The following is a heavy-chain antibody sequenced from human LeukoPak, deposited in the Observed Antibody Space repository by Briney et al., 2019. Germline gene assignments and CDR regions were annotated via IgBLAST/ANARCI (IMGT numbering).Heavy chain of an antibody. CDR3: ARDRGYCSDGSCYSNFDY. J-gene: IGHJ4*02. V-gene: IGHV3-7*01. D-gene: IGHD2-15*01. CDR1: GFTFSSHW. Sequence: GGSLRLSCAASGFTFSSHWMHWVRQAPGKGLEWVANIKQDGSEKYYVDSVKGRFTISRDNAKNSLYLQMNSLRAEDTAVYYCARDRGYCSDGSCYSNFDYWGQGTLVTVSS. CDR2: IKQDGSEK.